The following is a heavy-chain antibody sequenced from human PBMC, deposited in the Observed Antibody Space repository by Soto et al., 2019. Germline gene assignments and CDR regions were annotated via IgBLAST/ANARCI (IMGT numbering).Heavy chain of an antibody. J-gene: IGHJ4*02. CDR1: GFTFSSYA. CDR2: ISYDGGNK. V-gene: IGHV3-30-3*01. D-gene: IGHD3-10*01. Sequence: GGSLRLSFAAPGFTFSSYAMHGVRQAPGKGLEWVAVISYDGGNKYYADSVKGRFTISRDNSKNTLYLQMNSLRAEDTAVYYCARNRAQAPGVEWGQGTLVTVSS. CDR3: ARNRAQAPGVE.